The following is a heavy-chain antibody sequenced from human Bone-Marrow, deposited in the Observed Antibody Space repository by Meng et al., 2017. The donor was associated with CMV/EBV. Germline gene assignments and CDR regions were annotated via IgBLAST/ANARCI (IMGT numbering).Heavy chain of an antibody. V-gene: IGHV3-30*19. CDR2: ISYDGSNK. D-gene: IGHD6-13*01. J-gene: IGHJ6*02. CDR1: GFTFSSYG. Sequence: GGSLRLSCAASGFTFSSYGMHWVRQAPGKGLEWVAVISYDGSNKYYADSVKGRFTISRDNSKNTLYLQMNSLRAEDTAVYYCARDGQLVDYYYYGMDVWGQGTTVTVSS. CDR3: ARDGQLVDYYYYGMDV.